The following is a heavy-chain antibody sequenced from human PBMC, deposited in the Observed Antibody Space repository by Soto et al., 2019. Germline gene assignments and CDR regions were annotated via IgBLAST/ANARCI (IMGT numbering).Heavy chain of an antibody. CDR1: GYTFTGYY. D-gene: IGHD3-22*01. Sequence: ASVKVSCKASGYTFTGYYMHWVRQAPGQGLEWMGWINPNSGGTNYAQKFQGWVTMTRDTSISTAYMELSRLRSDDTAVYYCATSTYYYDSSGYPMDVWGQGTSVTVSS. J-gene: IGHJ6*02. CDR2: INPNSGGT. V-gene: IGHV1-2*04. CDR3: ATSTYYYDSSGYPMDV.